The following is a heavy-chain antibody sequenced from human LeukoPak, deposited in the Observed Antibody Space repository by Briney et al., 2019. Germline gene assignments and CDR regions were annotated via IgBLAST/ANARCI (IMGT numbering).Heavy chain of an antibody. V-gene: IGHV4-34*01. CDR1: GGSFSGYY. D-gene: IGHD5/OR15-5a*01. CDR3: ATLVSTRYYFDY. J-gene: IGHJ4*02. Sequence: SETLSLTCAVYGGSFSGYYWSWIRQPPGKGLEWIREINHSGSTNYNPSLKSRVTISVDTSKNQFSLRLTSVTAADTAVYFCATLVSTRYYFDYWGQGTLVTVSS. CDR2: INHSGST.